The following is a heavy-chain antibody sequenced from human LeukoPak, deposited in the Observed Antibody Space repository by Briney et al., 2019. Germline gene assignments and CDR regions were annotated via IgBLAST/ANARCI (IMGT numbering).Heavy chain of an antibody. CDR3: ATVTKEYQLSEYYFDY. D-gene: IGHD2-2*01. Sequence: GASVKVSCKVSGYTLTELSMHWVRQAPGKGLEGMGGFDPEDGETIYAQKFQGRVTMTEDTSTDTAYMELSSLRSEDTAVYYCATVTKEYQLSEYYFDYWGQGTLVTVSS. J-gene: IGHJ4*02. V-gene: IGHV1-24*01. CDR2: FDPEDGET. CDR1: GYTLTELS.